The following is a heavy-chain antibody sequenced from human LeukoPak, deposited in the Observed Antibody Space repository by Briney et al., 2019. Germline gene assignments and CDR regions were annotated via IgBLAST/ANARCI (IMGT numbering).Heavy chain of an antibody. CDR1: GYTFTSYY. Sequence: ASVKVSCKASGYTFTSYYMHWVRQAPGQGLEWMGIINPSGGSTSYAQKFQGRVTMTRDMSTSTVYMELSSLRSEDTAVYYCARGHVLRYFDWTPFDYWGQGTLVTVSS. CDR2: INPSGGST. J-gene: IGHJ4*02. V-gene: IGHV1-46*01. CDR3: ARGHVLRYFDWTPFDY. D-gene: IGHD3-9*01.